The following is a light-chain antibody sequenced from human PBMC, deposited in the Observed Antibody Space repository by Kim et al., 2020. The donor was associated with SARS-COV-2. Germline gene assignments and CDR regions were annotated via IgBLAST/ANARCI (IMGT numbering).Light chain of an antibody. CDR1: QSVRTY. CDR3: QQRGNWPT. Sequence: SLSPGERATLSCRASQSVRTYLAWYQQKPGQAPRLLIYDASNRATGIPARLSGSGSGTDFTLTISSLEPEDFAVYYCQQRGNWPTFGQGKRLEIK. J-gene: IGKJ5*01. CDR2: DAS. V-gene: IGKV3-11*01.